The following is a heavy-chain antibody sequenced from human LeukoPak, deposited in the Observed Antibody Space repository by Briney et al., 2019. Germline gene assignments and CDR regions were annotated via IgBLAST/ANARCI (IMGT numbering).Heavy chain of an antibody. CDR1: GFTFSSYA. D-gene: IGHD6-19*01. CDR3: ARDASPSSGWYVDAFDI. J-gene: IGHJ3*02. Sequence: GGSLRLSCAASGFTFSSYAMSWVRQAPGKGLEWVSSISSSSSYIYYADSVKGRFTISRDNAKNSLYLQMNSLRAEDTAVYYCARDASPSSGWYVDAFDIWGQGTMVTVSS. CDR2: ISSSSSYI. V-gene: IGHV3-21*01.